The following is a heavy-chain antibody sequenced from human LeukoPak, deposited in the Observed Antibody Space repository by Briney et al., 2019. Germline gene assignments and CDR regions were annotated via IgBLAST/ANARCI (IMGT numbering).Heavy chain of an antibody. V-gene: IGHV4-38-2*02. CDR1: GYSISSGYY. J-gene: IGHJ6*03. CDR2: IYHSGST. CDR3: AASLRLDAPSYMDV. Sequence: SETLSLTCTVSGYSISSGYYWGWIRQPPGKGLEWIGSIYHSGSTYYNPSLKSRVTISVDTSKNQFSLKLSSVTAADTAVYYCAASLRLDAPSYMDVWGKGTTVTVSS. D-gene: IGHD3-3*01.